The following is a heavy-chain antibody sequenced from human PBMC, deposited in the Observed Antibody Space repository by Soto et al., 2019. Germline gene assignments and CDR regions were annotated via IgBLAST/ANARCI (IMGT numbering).Heavy chain of an antibody. CDR2: IDPSDSYT. J-gene: IGHJ3*02. V-gene: IGHV5-10-1*01. CDR1: GYSFTSYW. Sequence: PGASLKISCKGSGYSFTSYWISWVRQMPGKGLEWMGRIDPSDSYTNYSPSFQGHVTISADKSISTAYLQWSSLKASDTAMYYCARHSEHYYDSSGYFGDDAFDIWGQGTMVTVSS. D-gene: IGHD3-22*01. CDR3: ARHSEHYYDSSGYFGDDAFDI.